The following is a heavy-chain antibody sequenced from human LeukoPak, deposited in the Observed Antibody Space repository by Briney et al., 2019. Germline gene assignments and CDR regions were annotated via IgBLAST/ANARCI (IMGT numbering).Heavy chain of an antibody. CDR3: ARGLMFMIVGY. CDR1: GGSISSSSYY. CDR2: IYYSGST. V-gene: IGHV4-39*07. J-gene: IGHJ4*02. D-gene: IGHD3-22*01. Sequence: PSETLSLTCTVSGGSISSSSYYWGWIRQPPGKGLEWIGSIYYSGSTYYNPSLKSRVTISVDTSKNQFSLKLSSVTAADTAVYYCARGLMFMIVGYWGQGTLVTVSS.